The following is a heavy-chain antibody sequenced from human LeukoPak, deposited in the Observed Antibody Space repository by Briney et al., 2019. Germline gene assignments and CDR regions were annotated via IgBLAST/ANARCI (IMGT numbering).Heavy chain of an antibody. Sequence: GGALRLSCAASGFTFSSYSMNWVRQAPGKGLEWVSYISSSSSTIYYADYVKGRFTISRDNAKISLYLQMNSLRAEDTAVYYCASGPYTGYYYMDVWGKGTTVTVSS. V-gene: IGHV3-48*04. CDR1: GFTFSSYS. CDR3: ASGPYTGYYYMDV. CDR2: ISSSSSTI. D-gene: IGHD1-14*01. J-gene: IGHJ6*03.